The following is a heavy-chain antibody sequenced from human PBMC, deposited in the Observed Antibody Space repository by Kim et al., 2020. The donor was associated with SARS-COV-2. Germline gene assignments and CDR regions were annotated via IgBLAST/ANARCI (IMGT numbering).Heavy chain of an antibody. V-gene: IGHV3-23*03. J-gene: IGHJ3*02. CDR3: TYGSGSPDAFDI. D-gene: IGHD3-10*01. Sequence: YYADALKGQLTISRDNAKNTLYLQMNSLRAEDTAVYYCTYGSGSPDAFDIWGQGTMVTVSS.